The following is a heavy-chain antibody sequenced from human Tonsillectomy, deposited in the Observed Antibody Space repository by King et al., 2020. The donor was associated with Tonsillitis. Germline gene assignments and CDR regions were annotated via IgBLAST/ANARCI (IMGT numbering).Heavy chain of an antibody. Sequence: VQLVESGGGVVQPGRSLRLSCAASGFTFSSYGMHWVRQAPGKGLEWVAVISYDGSNKYYADSVKGRFTISRDNSKNTLYLQMNSLRVEDTAVYYCAKDSHYRTYYYSYGMDVWGQGTTVTVSS. CDR1: GFTFSSYG. CDR3: AKDSHYRTYYYSYGMDV. D-gene: IGHD1-26*01. V-gene: IGHV3-30*18. J-gene: IGHJ6*02. CDR2: ISYDGSNK.